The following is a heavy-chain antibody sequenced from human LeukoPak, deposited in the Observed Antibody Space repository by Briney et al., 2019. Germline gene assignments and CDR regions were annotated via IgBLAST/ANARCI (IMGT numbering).Heavy chain of an antibody. D-gene: IGHD6-19*01. CDR1: GGSITSGNNY. J-gene: IGHJ5*02. CDR3: VKAPTVAGSYGWFDP. V-gene: IGHV4-30-4*08. CDR2: IYSGGRT. Sequence: SETLTLTCTVSGGSITSGNNYWNWIRQSPGKGLEWIGFIYSGGRTNYNPFLRSRVVISADTSKNQISLRVDSMTAADTAVYYCVKAPTVAGSYGWFDPWGQGTLVTVSS.